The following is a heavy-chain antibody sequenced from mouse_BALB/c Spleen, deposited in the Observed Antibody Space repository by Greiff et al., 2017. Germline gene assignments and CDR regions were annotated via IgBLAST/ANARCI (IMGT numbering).Heavy chain of an antibody. CDR3: ARRGGYDAMDY. V-gene: IGHV14-3*02. D-gene: IGHD2-10*02. Sequence: VQLKESGAELVKPGASVKLSCTASGFNITDTYMHWVKQRPEQGLEWIGRIDPANGNTKYDPKFQGKATITADTSSNTAYLQLSSLTSEDTAVYYCARRGGYDAMDYWGQGTSVTVSS. CDR1: GFNITDTY. J-gene: IGHJ4*01. CDR2: IDPANGNT.